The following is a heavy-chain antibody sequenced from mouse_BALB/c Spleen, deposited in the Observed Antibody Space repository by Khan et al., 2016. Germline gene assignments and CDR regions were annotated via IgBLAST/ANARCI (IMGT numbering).Heavy chain of an antibody. CDR1: GYSITSDYA. CDR3: ARVVRPYAMDY. Sequence: EVQLQESGPGLVKPSQSLSLTCTVTGYSITSDYAWNWIRQFPGNKLEWMGYISYSGSTSYNPSPKSRISITRDTSKNQFFLQLNSVTTEDTATYYCARVVRPYAMDYWGQGTSVTVSS. D-gene: IGHD2-14*01. V-gene: IGHV3-2*02. J-gene: IGHJ4*01. CDR2: ISYSGST.